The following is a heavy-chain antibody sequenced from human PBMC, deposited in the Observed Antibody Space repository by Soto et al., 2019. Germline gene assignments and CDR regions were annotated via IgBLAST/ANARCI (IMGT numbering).Heavy chain of an antibody. CDR3: AHIVPFYYRGYIFVF. CDR1: GFSLSTHTVC. D-gene: IGHD3-10*01. V-gene: IGHV2-5*02. CDR2: IFVDEDK. J-gene: IGHJ4*02. Sequence: QITLKESGPTLVKPTQTLTLTCTFSGFSLSTHTVCVAWIRQPPGKALEWIELIFVDEDKRYSPSLKSRLTITKYTSKNQVVLTRPNMDPVDTATYYRAHIVPFYYRGYIFVFWGQGSLVTVSS.